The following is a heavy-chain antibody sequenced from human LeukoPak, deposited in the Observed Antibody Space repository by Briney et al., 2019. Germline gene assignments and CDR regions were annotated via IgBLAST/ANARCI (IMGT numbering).Heavy chain of an antibody. Sequence: GGSLRLSCAACRFTFSNYSMNWVRQAPGKGLEWVSCISSRSTYIYYADSVKGRFTISRDNAKNSLYLQMNSLKAEDTAVYYCASGDYGDYHWFDPWGQGTLVTVSS. D-gene: IGHD4-17*01. V-gene: IGHV3-21*01. CDR3: ASGDYGDYHWFDP. J-gene: IGHJ5*02. CDR1: RFTFSNYS. CDR2: ISSRSTYI.